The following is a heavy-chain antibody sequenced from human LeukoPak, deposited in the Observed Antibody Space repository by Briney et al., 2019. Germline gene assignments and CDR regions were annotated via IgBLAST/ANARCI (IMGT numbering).Heavy chain of an antibody. Sequence: GGSLRLSCAASGFTFSSYTMTWVRQAPGKGLEWVSVIYSGGSTYYADSVKGRFTISRDNSKNTLYLQMNSPRAEDTAVYYCARDLKGWFDPWGQGTLVTVSS. V-gene: IGHV3-53*01. CDR3: ARDLKGWFDP. J-gene: IGHJ5*02. CDR1: GFTFSSYT. CDR2: IYSGGST.